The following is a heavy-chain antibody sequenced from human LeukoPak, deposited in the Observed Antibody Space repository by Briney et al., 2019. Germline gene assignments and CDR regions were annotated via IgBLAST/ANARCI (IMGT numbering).Heavy chain of an antibody. Sequence: SVKVSCKASGGTFSSHAISWVRQAPGQGLEWMGGIIPIFGTANYAQKFQGRVTITADESTSTAYMELSSLRSEDTAVYYCARDRGYSSSAYDYWGQGTLVTVSS. CDR1: GGTFSSHA. CDR2: IIPIFGTA. D-gene: IGHD6-6*01. CDR3: ARDRGYSSSAYDY. J-gene: IGHJ4*02. V-gene: IGHV1-69*13.